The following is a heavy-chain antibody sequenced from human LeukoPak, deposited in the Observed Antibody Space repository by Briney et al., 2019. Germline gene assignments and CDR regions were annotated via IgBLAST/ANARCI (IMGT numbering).Heavy chain of an antibody. D-gene: IGHD6-19*01. CDR3: AGERYIRQWLAYFDY. CDR2: ISSTGSSV. J-gene: IGHJ4*02. Sequence: GGSLRLSCAASGFTFSDHYMSWIRQAPGKGLEWVSYISSTGSSVYYADSVRGRFTISRDNAKNSLFLQMNSLRAEDTAVYYCAGERYIRQWLAYFDYWGQGNLVTVSS. CDR1: GFTFSDHY. V-gene: IGHV3-11*01.